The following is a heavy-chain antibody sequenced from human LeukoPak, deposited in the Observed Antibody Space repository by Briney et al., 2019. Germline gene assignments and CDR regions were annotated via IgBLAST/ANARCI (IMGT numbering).Heavy chain of an antibody. Sequence: GGSLRLSCAASKFAFSSYAMSWVRQAPGKGLEWVSAISGGGGNTYYADSVKGRFTISRDNSKNTLYLQMNSLRAEDTAVYYCATDRNSGKYYDYWGQGTLVTVSS. CDR2: ISGGGGNT. V-gene: IGHV3-23*01. J-gene: IGHJ4*02. CDR3: ATDRNSGKYYDY. D-gene: IGHD1-26*01. CDR1: KFAFSSYA.